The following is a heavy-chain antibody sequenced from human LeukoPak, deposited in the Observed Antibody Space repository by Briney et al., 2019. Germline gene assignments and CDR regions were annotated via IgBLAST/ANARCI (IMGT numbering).Heavy chain of an antibody. CDR2: ISSSSSYI. Sequence: GGSLRLSCAASGFTFSSYSMNWVRQAPGQGLEWVSSISSSSSYIYYADSVKGRFTISRDNAKNSLYLQMNSLRAEDTAVYYCARDLVAGGFDYWGQGTLVTVSS. J-gene: IGHJ4*02. V-gene: IGHV3-21*01. D-gene: IGHD2-15*01. CDR3: ARDLVAGGFDY. CDR1: GFTFSSYS.